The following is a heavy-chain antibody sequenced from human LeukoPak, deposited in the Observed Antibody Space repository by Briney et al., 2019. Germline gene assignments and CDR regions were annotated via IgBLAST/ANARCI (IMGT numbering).Heavy chain of an antibody. CDR1: GGTFSSYT. J-gene: IGHJ5*02. D-gene: IGHD4-11*01. CDR2: IIPIFGTA. CDR3: ARTTVTTHWFDP. V-gene: IGHV1-69*05. Sequence: SVKVSCKASGGTFSSYTISWVRQAPGQGLEWMGRIIPIFGTANYAQKFQGRVTITTDESTSTAYMELSSLRSEDTAVYYCARTTVTTHWFDPWGQGTQVTVSS.